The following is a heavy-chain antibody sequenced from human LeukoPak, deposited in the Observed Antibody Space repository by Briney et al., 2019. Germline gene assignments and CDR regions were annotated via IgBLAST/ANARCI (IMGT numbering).Heavy chain of an antibody. CDR2: ISSSSNTI. V-gene: IGHV3-48*04. J-gene: IGHJ3*02. D-gene: IGHD2-2*01. CDR1: GFTFSSSS. Sequence: PGGSLRLSCAASGFTFSSSSMLWVRQAPGKGLEWVSYISSSSNTIYYADSVKGRFTISRDNAKNSLYLQMNSLRAEDTAVYYCATVVVPAAIDAFDIWGQGTMVTVSS. CDR3: ATVVVPAAIDAFDI.